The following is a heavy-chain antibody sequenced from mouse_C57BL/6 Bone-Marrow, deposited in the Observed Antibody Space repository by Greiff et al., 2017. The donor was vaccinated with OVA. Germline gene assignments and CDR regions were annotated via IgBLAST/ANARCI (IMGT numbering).Heavy chain of an antibody. CDR2: IDPSDSYT. D-gene: IGHD3-2*02. Sequence: QVQLQQPGAELVMPGASVKLSCKASGYTFTSYWMHWVKQRPGQGLEWIGEIDPSDSYTNYNQKFKGKSTLTVDKSSSTAYMQHSSLTSEDSAVYDCARSQTAQARGYAMDYWGQGTSVTVSS. V-gene: IGHV1-69*01. CDR3: ARSQTAQARGYAMDY. CDR1: GYTFTSYW. J-gene: IGHJ4*01.